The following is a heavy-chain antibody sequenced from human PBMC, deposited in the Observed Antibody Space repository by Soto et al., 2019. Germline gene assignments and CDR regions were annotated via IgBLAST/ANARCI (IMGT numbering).Heavy chain of an antibody. CDR1: GYTLTNYA. V-gene: IGHV1-3*01. CDR2: VHSGNANT. J-gene: IGHJ4*02. CDR3: TREEVGYNTRGDGDY. D-gene: IGHD6-13*01. Sequence: QVHLGQSGAEVKKPGASVRVSCEASGYTLTNYAIHWVRQAPGQRLEWMGWVHSGNANTVYSQKFQGRLTIAWDSTGATAYMELSSLRSEDTAVYYCTREEVGYNTRGDGDYWGQGTLVTVSS.